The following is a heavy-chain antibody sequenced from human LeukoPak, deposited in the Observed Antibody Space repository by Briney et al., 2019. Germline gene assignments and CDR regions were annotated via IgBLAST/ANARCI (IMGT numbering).Heavy chain of an antibody. CDR1: GGSFSGYY. D-gene: IGHD3-16*02. V-gene: IGHV4-34*01. Sequence: PSETPSLTCAVYGGSFSGYYWSWIRQPPGKGLEWIGEINHSGSTNYNPSLKSRVTISVDTSKNQFSLKLSSVTAADTAVYYCARGPYYVWGSYRSTRADAFDIWGQGTMVTVSS. CDR2: INHSGST. CDR3: ARGPYYVWGSYRSTRADAFDI. J-gene: IGHJ3*02.